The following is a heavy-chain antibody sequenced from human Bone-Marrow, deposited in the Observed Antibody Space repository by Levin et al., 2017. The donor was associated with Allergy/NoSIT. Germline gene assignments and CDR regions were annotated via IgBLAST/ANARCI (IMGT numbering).Heavy chain of an antibody. J-gene: IGHJ5*02. CDR1: GGSISSSGYY. Sequence: ESLKISCTVSGGSISSSGYYWGWIRQPPGKGLEWVGSLYYTGTTDYNPSLKSRVTMSVDTSKNQFSLKLSSVTAADTAVYFCARHSSNYYGGWFDPWGQGTLVTVSS. V-gene: IGHV4-39*01. CDR3: ARHSSNYYGGWFDP. CDR2: LYYTGTT. D-gene: IGHD6-13*01.